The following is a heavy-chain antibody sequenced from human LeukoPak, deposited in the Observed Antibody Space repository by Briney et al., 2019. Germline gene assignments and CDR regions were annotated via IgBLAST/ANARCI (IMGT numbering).Heavy chain of an antibody. V-gene: IGHV4-59*08. Sequence: SETLSLTCTVPGGSIGTYYWSWVRQSPGKGLEWIGYIYVTGNRYNPYLQSRVTISVDTSRNQFFLKMSSVTATDTAVYYCARHIGGGIEDMDVWGKGTKVTVSS. J-gene: IGHJ6*03. CDR2: IYVTGN. CDR3: ARHIGGGIEDMDV. D-gene: IGHD3-16*02. CDR1: GGSIGTYY.